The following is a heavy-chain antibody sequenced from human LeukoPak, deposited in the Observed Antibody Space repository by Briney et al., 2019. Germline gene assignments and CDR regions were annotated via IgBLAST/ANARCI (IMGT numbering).Heavy chain of an antibody. D-gene: IGHD3-10*01. CDR3: ARDEYYYGSGYYFDY. Sequence: PGRSLRLSCAASGFTFSSYGMHWVRQAPGKGLEWVAVIWYDGSNKYYADSVKGRFTISRDNSKNTLYLQMNSLRAEDTAVYYCARDEYYYGSGYYFDYWGQGTLVTVSS. CDR2: IWYDGSNK. J-gene: IGHJ4*02. CDR1: GFTFSSYG. V-gene: IGHV3-33*01.